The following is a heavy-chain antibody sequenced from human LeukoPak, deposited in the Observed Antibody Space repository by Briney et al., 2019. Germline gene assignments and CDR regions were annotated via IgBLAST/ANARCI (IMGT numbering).Heavy chain of an antibody. V-gene: IGHV3-21*01. D-gene: IGHD7-27*01. CDR3: ASPWAD. J-gene: IGHJ4*02. Sequence: PGGPLRLPCAPSGFTFSRYNRNGARRAQGKGRGGLSSFRSSSSYIYYADSVKGRFTISRDNAKNSLYLQMNSLRAEDTAVYYCASPWADWGQGTLVTVSS. CDR1: GFTFSRYN. CDR2: FRSSSSYI.